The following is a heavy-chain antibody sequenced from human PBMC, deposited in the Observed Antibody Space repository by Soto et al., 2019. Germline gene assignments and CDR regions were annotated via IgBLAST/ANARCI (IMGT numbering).Heavy chain of an antibody. CDR3: ARGVYYDFWSGFVGPWFDP. D-gene: IGHD3-3*01. CDR2: MNPNSGNT. CDR1: GYTFTSYD. J-gene: IGHJ5*02. Sequence: ASVKVSCKASGYTFTSYDINWVRQATGQGLEWMGWMNPNSGNTGYAQKFQGRVTMTRNTSISTAYMELSSLRSEDTAVYYCARGVYYDFWSGFVGPWFDPWGQGTLVTVSS. V-gene: IGHV1-8*01.